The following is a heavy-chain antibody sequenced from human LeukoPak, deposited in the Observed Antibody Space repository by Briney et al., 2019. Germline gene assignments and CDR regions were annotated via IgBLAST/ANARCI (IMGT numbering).Heavy chain of an antibody. Sequence: GGSLRLSCAASGFTFSSYGMSWVRQAPGKGLEWVSVIYSGGSTYYADSVKGRFTISRDNSKNTLYLQMNSLRAEDTAVYYCARVRSHYYDSRGYYNDYWGQGTLVTVSS. CDR3: ARVRSHYYDSRGYYNDY. CDR2: IYSGGST. J-gene: IGHJ4*02. V-gene: IGHV3-66*01. CDR1: GFTFSSYG. D-gene: IGHD3-22*01.